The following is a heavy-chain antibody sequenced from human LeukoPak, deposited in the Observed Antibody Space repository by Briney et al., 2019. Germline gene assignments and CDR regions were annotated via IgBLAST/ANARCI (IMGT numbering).Heavy chain of an antibody. Sequence: SETLSLTCSVSGDSIKNYYWSWIRQPPGKGLEWIAYISYSGGTNYNPSLRSRVTISTDTSKNQFSLKLSSVTSADTAVYYCTKDATGNRFGSHYYYMDVWGTGTTVTISS. D-gene: IGHD5-18*01. V-gene: IGHV4-59*01. CDR2: ISYSGGT. CDR3: TKDATGNRFGSHYYYMDV. CDR1: GDSIKNYY. J-gene: IGHJ6*03.